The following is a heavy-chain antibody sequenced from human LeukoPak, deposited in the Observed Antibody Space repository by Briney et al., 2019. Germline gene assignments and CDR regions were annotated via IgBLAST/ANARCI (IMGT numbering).Heavy chain of an antibody. CDR2: INPSGGTT. D-gene: IGHD3-22*01. J-gene: IGHJ4*02. CDR3: ARALGLPPDYYDSSGYYNLDY. Sequence: ASVKVSCKASGYTFTSYHMHWVRQAPGQGLEWMGIINPSGGTTNYAQKFRGRVTMTRDMSTSTVYMELSSLRSEDTAVYYCARALGLPPDYYDSSGYYNLDYWGQGTLVTVSS. CDR1: GYTFTSYH. V-gene: IGHV1-46*01.